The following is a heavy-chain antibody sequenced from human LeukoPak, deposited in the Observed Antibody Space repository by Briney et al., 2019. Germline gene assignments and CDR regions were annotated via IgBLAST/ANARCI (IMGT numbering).Heavy chain of an antibody. Sequence: GGSLRLSCAASGFSFTSYAMSWVRQAPGKGLEWVSVISGSGDSTYYADSVKGRFTISRDNSKSTLYLQMNSLRAEDTAVYYCARGWIQLWNDAFDIWGQGTMVTVS. CDR3: ARGWIQLWNDAFDI. D-gene: IGHD5-18*01. CDR1: GFSFTSYA. V-gene: IGHV3-23*01. J-gene: IGHJ3*02. CDR2: ISGSGDST.